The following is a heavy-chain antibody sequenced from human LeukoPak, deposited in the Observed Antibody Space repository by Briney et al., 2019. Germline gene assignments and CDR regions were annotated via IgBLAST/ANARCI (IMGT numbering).Heavy chain of an antibody. CDR2: ISSSGSTI. Sequence: GGSLRLSCAASGFTFSDYYMSWIRQAPGKGLEWVSFISSSGSTIYYADSVKGSLTISRDNAKNSLYLQMNSLRAEDTAVYYCARGAYYYDSSGYYYRKLFDYWGQGTLVTVSS. J-gene: IGHJ4*02. D-gene: IGHD3-22*01. CDR1: GFTFSDYY. V-gene: IGHV3-11*01. CDR3: ARGAYYYDSSGYYYRKLFDY.